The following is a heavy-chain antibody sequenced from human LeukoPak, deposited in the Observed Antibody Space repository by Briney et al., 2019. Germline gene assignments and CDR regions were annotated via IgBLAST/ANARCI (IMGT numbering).Heavy chain of an antibody. CDR1: GYTFTGYY. D-gene: IGHD6-13*01. Sequence: ASVKVSCKASGYTFTGYYMHWVRQAPGQGLECMGWINPNSGGTNYAQKFQGRVTMTRDTSINTAYMELSRLRSDDTAVYCCARAIVIAAGVMDVWGKGTTVTVSS. V-gene: IGHV1-2*02. CDR3: ARAIVIAAGVMDV. J-gene: IGHJ6*04. CDR2: INPNSGGT.